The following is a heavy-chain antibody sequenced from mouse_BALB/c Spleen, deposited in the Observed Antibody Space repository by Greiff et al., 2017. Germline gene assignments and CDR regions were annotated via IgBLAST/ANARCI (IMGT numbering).Heavy chain of an antibody. CDR1: GYSFTGYY. J-gene: IGHJ4*01. V-gene: IGHV1-26*01. Sequence: EVQLQQSGPELVKPGASVKISCKASGYSFTGYYMHWVKQSHVKSLEWIGRINPYNGATSYNQNFKDKASLTVDKSSSTAYMELHSLTSEDSAVYYSARQYYAGYYYAMDYWGQGTSVTVSS. CDR2: INPYNGAT. CDR3: ARQYYAGYYYAMDY. D-gene: IGHD1-1*01.